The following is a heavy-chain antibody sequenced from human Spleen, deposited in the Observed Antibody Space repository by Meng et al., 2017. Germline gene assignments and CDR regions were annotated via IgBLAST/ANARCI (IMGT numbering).Heavy chain of an antibody. CDR1: GYTFTTFS. D-gene: IGHD4-17*01. CDR2: INTGNGNT. J-gene: IGHJ4*02. Sequence: QVQLVQSGAAVKRPGSSVKVSCRASGYTFTTFSIHWVRQAPGQRLEWMGWINTGNGNTRYSQKFQGRVTITRDTSASTAYKELSSLGSEDTAVFYCARDGDYGIDYWGQGTLVTVSS. V-gene: IGHV1-3*04. CDR3: ARDGDYGIDY.